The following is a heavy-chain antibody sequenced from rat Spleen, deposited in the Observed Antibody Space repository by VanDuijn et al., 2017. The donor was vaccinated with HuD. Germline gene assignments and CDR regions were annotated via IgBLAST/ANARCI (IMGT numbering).Heavy chain of an antibody. CDR1: GFTFSDYY. J-gene: IGHJ4*01. V-gene: IGHV5-22*01. CDR3: ARHYGGYSEYVMDA. Sequence: EVQLVESGGGLVQPGRFMKLSCAASGFTFSDYYMAWVRQAPKKGLEWVASISYDGGNTYYGDSVKGRFTIFRENAKSSLYLQMDSLRSEDTATYSCARHYGGYSEYVMDAWGQGASVTVSS. CDR2: ISYDGGNT. D-gene: IGHD1-11*01.